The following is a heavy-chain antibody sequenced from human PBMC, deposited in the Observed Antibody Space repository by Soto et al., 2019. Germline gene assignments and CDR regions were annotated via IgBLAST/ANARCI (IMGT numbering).Heavy chain of an antibody. CDR2: INNRGSHT. CDR1: GFAFSTYA. CDR3: ATGVLLDRLRFGFDS. Sequence: EVQLLESGGGLVQPGGSLRLSCAASGFAFSTYALTWVRQAPGKGLEWVSGINNRGSHTYYADSVKGRCTISRDNFNNILYLQLNSLRAEDTAVYYSATGVLLDRLRFGFDSWGQGTLVTVSS. V-gene: IGHV3-23*01. J-gene: IGHJ4*02. D-gene: IGHD1-26*01.